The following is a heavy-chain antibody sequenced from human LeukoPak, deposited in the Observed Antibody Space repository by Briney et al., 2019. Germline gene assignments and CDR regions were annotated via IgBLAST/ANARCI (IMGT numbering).Heavy chain of an antibody. CDR1: GFSFGSYA. V-gene: IGHV3-30*01. Sequence: GGSLRLSCAASGFSFGSYALHWVRQAPGKGLEWVAIISSDGGQTSYSDSVRGRFTISRDNSKSTIYLQVTSLRTEDTAVYYCARDTGWTTGAPYTLKYWGQGTLVTVSS. CDR3: ARDTGWTTGAPYTLKY. D-gene: IGHD1-1*01. J-gene: IGHJ4*02. CDR2: ISSDGGQT.